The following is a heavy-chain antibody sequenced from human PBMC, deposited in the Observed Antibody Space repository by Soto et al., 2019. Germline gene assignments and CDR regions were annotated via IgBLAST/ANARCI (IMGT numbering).Heavy chain of an antibody. Sequence: XSVKVSCKASGYSFTGYYMHWVRQAPGQGLEWMGWINPNSGGTNYAQKFQGWVTMTRDTSISTAYMELSRLRSDDTAVYYCASSHSSSSYAFDIWGQGTMVTVS. CDR3: ASSHSSSSYAFDI. CDR2: INPNSGGT. CDR1: GYSFTGYY. J-gene: IGHJ3*02. D-gene: IGHD6-6*01. V-gene: IGHV1-2*04.